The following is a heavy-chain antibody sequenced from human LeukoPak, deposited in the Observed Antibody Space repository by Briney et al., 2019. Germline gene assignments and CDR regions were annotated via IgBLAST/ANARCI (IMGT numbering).Heavy chain of an antibody. D-gene: IGHD2-15*01. CDR1: GGSISSHY. V-gene: IGHV4-59*11. J-gene: IGHJ6*03. CDR2: ISNSGST. CDR3: GRDALVGYFSYYYMDV. Sequence: PSETLSLTCTVSGGSISSHYWTWIRQTPVKGLEWIGDISNSGSTSYNPSLKSRVTISIDTSKNQFSLKLSSVTAADTAVYYCGRDALVGYFSYYYMDVWGKGTTVTVSS.